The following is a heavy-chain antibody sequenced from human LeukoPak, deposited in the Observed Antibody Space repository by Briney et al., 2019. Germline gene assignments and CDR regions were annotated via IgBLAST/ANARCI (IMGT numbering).Heavy chain of an antibody. D-gene: IGHD4-17*01. Sequence: PGGSLRLSCAASGFTFSNHAMSWVRQAPGRGLEWVSAISGSSGLTYYADSVKGRLTISRDNSKNTLFLQMNSLRAEDTAVYYCARRGESTTYGDYRFDYWGQGTLVTVSS. J-gene: IGHJ4*02. CDR2: ISGSSGLT. CDR1: GFTFSNHA. CDR3: ARRGESTTYGDYRFDY. V-gene: IGHV3-23*01.